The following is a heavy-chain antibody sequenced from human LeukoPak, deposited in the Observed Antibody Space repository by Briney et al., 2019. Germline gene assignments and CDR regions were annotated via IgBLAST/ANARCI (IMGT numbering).Heavy chain of an antibody. D-gene: IGHD1-14*01. CDR1: GYTFTGYY. CDR3: ARVGRTTRHEYYYYYYMDV. V-gene: IGHV1-2*02. CDR2: INPNSGGT. Sequence: GASVKVSCKASGYTFTGYYMHWVRQAPGQGLEWMGWINPNSGGTNYAQKFQGRVTMTRDTSISTAYMELSRLRSDDTAVYYCARVGRTTRHEYYYYYYMDVWGKGTTVTIPS. J-gene: IGHJ6*03.